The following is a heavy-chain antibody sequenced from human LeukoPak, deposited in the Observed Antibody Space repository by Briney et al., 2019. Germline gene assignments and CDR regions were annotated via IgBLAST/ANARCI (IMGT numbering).Heavy chain of an antibody. Sequence: ASVKVSCKASGYTFTTYYIHWVRQAPGQGLEWMGWINPNSGGTNYAQKFQGRVTMTRDTSISTAYMELSSLRSEDTAVYYCARRGDLYESLYYFDYWGQGTLVTVSS. CDR3: ARRGDLYESLYYFDY. CDR1: GYTFTTYY. V-gene: IGHV1-2*02. J-gene: IGHJ4*02. D-gene: IGHD2-21*01. CDR2: INPNSGGT.